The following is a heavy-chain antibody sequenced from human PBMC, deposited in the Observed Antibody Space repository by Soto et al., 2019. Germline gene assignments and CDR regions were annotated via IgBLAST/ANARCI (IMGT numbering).Heavy chain of an antibody. Sequence: EVHLVESGGGLVQPGGSLRLSCAASGFTFSSYWMHWVRQGPGEGLVWVSRIMSDGSGTTYAASVKGRFTISRDNAKNTLYLQMNSLRAEDTAVYHCARSRGSGGVEYNMDVWGQGTTVTVSS. V-gene: IGHV3-74*01. CDR1: GFTFSSYW. J-gene: IGHJ6*02. D-gene: IGHD3-16*01. CDR3: ARSRGSGGVEYNMDV. CDR2: IMSDGSGT.